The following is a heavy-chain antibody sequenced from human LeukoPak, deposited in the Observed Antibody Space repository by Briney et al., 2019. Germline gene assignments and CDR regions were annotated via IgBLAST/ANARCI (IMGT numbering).Heavy chain of an antibody. D-gene: IGHD6-13*01. V-gene: IGHV3-30*04. Sequence: GRSLRLSCAASGFTFSSHAMHWIRQAPGKGLEWVTIISYDGSNKYYADSVKGRFTISRDNSKNTLYLQMNSLRTEDTAVYYCARGDKQLVFNRNKGGFDPWGQGTLVTVSS. CDR3: ARGDKQLVFNRNKGGFDP. J-gene: IGHJ5*02. CDR2: ISYDGSNK. CDR1: GFTFSSHA.